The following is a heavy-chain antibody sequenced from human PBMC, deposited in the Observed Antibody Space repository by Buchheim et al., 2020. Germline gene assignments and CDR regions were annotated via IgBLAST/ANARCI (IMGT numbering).Heavy chain of an antibody. CDR1: GGSISSYY. D-gene: IGHD3-22*01. Sequence: QVQLQESGPGLVKPSETLSLTCTVSGGSISSYYWCWIRQPPGKGLEWIGYIYYSGSTNYNPSLKSRVTISVDTSKNQFSLKLSSVTAAGTAVYYCARDGDYYDSSGYAYFQHWGQGTL. CDR3: ARDGDYYDSSGYAYFQH. J-gene: IGHJ1*01. V-gene: IGHV4-59*01. CDR2: IYYSGST.